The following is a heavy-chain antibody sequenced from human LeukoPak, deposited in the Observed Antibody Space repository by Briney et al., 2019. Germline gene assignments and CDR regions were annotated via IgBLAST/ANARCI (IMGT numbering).Heavy chain of an antibody. D-gene: IGHD3-22*01. V-gene: IGHV4-39*01. J-gene: IGHJ4*02. Sequence: SETLSLTCTVSGGSITGSSYYWGWTRQPPGKGLEWIGSMYYSGSTYYKTSLKSRVTISADTSKNEFSLELSSVTAADTAVYYCARQYYDNTGYYYFDYWGQGTLVTVSS. CDR2: MYYSGST. CDR1: GGSITGSSYY. CDR3: ARQYYDNTGYYYFDY.